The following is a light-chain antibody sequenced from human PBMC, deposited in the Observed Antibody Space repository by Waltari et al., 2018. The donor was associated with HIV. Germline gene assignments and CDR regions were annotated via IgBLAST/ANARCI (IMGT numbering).Light chain of an antibody. CDR2: GAS. J-gene: IGKJ4*01. CDR3: QQSGSTPFT. Sequence: DIQMTQSPSSVAASVGDTVTITCRASRHAYIWLAWLQQKPGKGPRLLIYGASTLKSGVPARFSGSRSGTDFTLTITSLQPEDCGTYYCQQSGSTPFTFGGGTKVEI. V-gene: IGKV1-12*01. CDR1: RHAYIW.